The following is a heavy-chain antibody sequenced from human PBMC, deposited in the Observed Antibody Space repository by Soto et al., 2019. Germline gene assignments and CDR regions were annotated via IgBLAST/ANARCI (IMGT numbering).Heavy chain of an antibody. Sequence: GSLRLSCAASGFTFSSYSMNWVRQAPGKGLEWVSSISSSSSYIYYADSVKGRFTISRDNAKSSVSLQMNTLRVEDTAVYYCAREDSIIIPAVSDFWGQGTLVTVSS. D-gene: IGHD2-2*01. CDR3: AREDSIIIPAVSDF. CDR2: ISSSSSYI. CDR1: GFTFSSYS. J-gene: IGHJ4*02. V-gene: IGHV3-21*01.